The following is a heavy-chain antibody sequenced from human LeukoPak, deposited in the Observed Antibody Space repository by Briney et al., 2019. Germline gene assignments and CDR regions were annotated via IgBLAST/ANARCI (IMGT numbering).Heavy chain of an antibody. CDR1: GFTFSSYS. V-gene: IGHV3-21*04. J-gene: IGHJ6*02. CDR2: ISSSSSYI. Sequence: GGSLRLSCAASGFTFSSYSMNWVRQAPGKGLEWVSSISSSSSYIYYADSVKGRFTISRDNAKNSLYLQMNSLRAEDTALYYCAKDGYYGSGMNYGMDVWGQGTTVTVSS. CDR3: AKDGYYGSGMNYGMDV. D-gene: IGHD3-10*01.